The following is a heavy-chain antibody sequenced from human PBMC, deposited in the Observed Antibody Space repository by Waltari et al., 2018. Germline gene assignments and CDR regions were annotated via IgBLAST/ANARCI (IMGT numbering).Heavy chain of an antibody. CDR3: ARVLGATTRQAFDI. CDR1: GGTFSSYT. Sequence: QVQLVQSGAEVKKPGSSVKVSCKASGGTFSSYTISWVRQAPGQGLEWMGRIIPSLGIANYAKKFQGRVTITADKSTSTAYMELSSLRSEDTAVYYCARVLGATTRQAFDIWGQGTMVTVSS. D-gene: IGHD1-26*01. V-gene: IGHV1-69*02. CDR2: IIPSLGIA. J-gene: IGHJ3*02.